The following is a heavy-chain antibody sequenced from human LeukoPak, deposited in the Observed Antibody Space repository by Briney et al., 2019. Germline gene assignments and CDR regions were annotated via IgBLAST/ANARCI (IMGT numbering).Heavy chain of an antibody. V-gene: IGHV3-48*03. CDR3: AKGGYYYGSGTDQYYFDY. CDR1: GFTFSSYE. D-gene: IGHD3-10*01. J-gene: IGHJ4*02. Sequence: GGSLRLSCAASGFTFSSYEMNWVRQAPGKGLEWVSYISSSGSTIYYADSVKGRFTISRDNAKNSLYLQMSSLRAEDTALYYCAKGGYYYGSGTDQYYFDYWGQGTLVTVSS. CDR2: ISSSGSTI.